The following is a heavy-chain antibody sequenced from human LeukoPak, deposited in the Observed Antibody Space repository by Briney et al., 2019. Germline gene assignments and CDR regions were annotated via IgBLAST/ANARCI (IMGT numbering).Heavy chain of an antibody. J-gene: IGHJ6*03. Sequence: PGGSLRLSCAASGFTFSSYGMSWVRQAPGKGLEWVSAISGSGLSTDYADSVKGRFTISRDNSKNTLYLQMNSLRAEDTAVYYCAKDPSSGWPYYFYMDVRGKGTTVTVSS. CDR1: GFTFSSYG. CDR2: ISGSGLST. V-gene: IGHV3-23*01. CDR3: AKDPSSGWPYYFYMDV. D-gene: IGHD6-25*01.